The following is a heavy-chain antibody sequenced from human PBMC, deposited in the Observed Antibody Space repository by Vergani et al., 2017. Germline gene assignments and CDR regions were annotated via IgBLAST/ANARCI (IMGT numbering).Heavy chain of an antibody. CDR2: ISYDGSNK. D-gene: IGHD3-22*01. Sequence: QVQLVESGGGVVQPGRSLRLSCAASGFTFSSYAMHWVRQAPGKGLEWVAVISYDGSNKYYADSVKGRFTISRDNSKNTLYLQMNSLRAEDTAVYYCAXDPASNYYDSSGLGAFDIWGQGTMVTVSS. CDR1: GFTFSSYA. CDR3: AXDPASNYYDSSGLGAFDI. J-gene: IGHJ3*02. V-gene: IGHV3-30-3*01.